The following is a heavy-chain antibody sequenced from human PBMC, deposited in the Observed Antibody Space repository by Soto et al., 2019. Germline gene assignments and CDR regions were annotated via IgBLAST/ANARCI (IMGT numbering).Heavy chain of an antibody. CDR1: GGSISSGDYY. D-gene: IGHD3-9*01. CDR2: IYYSGST. Sequence: PSETLSLTCTVSGGSISSGDYYWSWIRQPPGKGLEWTGYIYYSGSTYYNPSLKSRVTISVDTSKNQFSLKLSSVTAADTAVYYCARDHYVYDILTGYGYYYGMDVWGQGTTVTVSS. V-gene: IGHV4-30-4*01. CDR3: ARDHYVYDILTGYGYYYGMDV. J-gene: IGHJ6*02.